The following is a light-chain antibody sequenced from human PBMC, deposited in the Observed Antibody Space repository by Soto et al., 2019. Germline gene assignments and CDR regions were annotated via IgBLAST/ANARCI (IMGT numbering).Light chain of an antibody. CDR2: AAS. V-gene: IGKV1-39*01. CDR1: QSISSY. J-gene: IGKJ4*01. CDR3: QQYDNYPLT. Sequence: DIQVTQSPSSLSASVGDRVTIPCRASQSISSYLNWNQQKPGKAPKLMIFAASSLQSGVPSRFSGSGSGTEFTLTISSLQPDDFATYYCQQYDNYPLTFCGGGKV.